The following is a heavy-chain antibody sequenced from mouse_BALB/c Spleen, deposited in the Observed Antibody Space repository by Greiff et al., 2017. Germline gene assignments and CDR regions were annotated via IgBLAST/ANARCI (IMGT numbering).Heavy chain of an antibody. J-gene: IGHJ4*01. Sequence: VQGVESGPEVVRPGVSVKISCKGSGYTFTDYAMHWVKQSHAKSLEWIGVISTYNGNTNYNQKFKGKATMTVDKSSSTAYMELARLTSEDSAIYYCARSPLLRLRRDAMDYWGQGTSVTVSS. D-gene: IGHD1-2*01. V-gene: IGHV1-67*01. CDR1: GYTFTDYA. CDR2: ISTYNGNT. CDR3: ARSPLLRLRRDAMDY.